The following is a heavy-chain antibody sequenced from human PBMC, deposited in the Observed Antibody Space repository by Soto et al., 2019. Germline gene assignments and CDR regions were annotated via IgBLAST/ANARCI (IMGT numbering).Heavy chain of an antibody. J-gene: IGHJ4*02. CDR3: ARDKEYSRSWYILDY. CDR1: GYTFTSYG. V-gene: IGHV1-18*01. CDR2: ISAYNGNT. D-gene: IGHD6-13*01. Sequence: ASVKVSCKASGYTFTSYGISWVRQAPGQGLEWMGWISAYNGNTNYAQKLQGRVTMTTDTSTSTAYMELRSLRSDDTAVYYCARDKEYSRSWYILDYWGQGTLVTVSS.